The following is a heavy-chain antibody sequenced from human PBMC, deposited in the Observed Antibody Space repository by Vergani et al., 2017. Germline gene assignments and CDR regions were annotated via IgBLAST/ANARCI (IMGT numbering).Heavy chain of an antibody. CDR1: GGSISSGGYS. CDR3: ARIVGAXSTPLNYYYYYMDV. V-gene: IGHV4-30-2*01. Sequence: QLQLQESGSGLVKPSQTLALTCAVSGGSISSGGYSWSWIRQPPGKGLEWIGYIYHSGSTYYNPSLKSRVTISVDRSKNQFSLKLSSVTAADTAVYYCARIVGAXSTPLNYYYYYMDVWGKGTTVTVSS. CDR2: IYHSGST. D-gene: IGHD1-26*01. J-gene: IGHJ6*03.